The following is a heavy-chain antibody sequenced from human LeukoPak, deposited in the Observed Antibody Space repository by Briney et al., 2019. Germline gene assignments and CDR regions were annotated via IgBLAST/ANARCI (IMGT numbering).Heavy chain of an antibody. D-gene: IGHD6-13*01. V-gene: IGHV3-30*04. CDR1: GFTFSSHA. CDR2: ISYDGSNK. Sequence: GGSLRLSCAASGFTFSSHAMHWVRQAQGKGLEGVVVISYDGSNKYYADSVKGRFTISRDNFKNMLYLQMNSLRAEDTAMYYCAKEAAAPSYYYYGMDVWAKGPRSPSP. J-gene: IGHJ6*02. CDR3: AKEAAAPSYYYYGMDV.